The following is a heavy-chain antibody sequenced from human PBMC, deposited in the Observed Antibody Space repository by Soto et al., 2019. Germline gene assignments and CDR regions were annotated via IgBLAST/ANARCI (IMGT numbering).Heavy chain of an antibody. CDR2: IDPSDSYT. CDR3: ARRHSSSSAFDP. CDR1: GYSFTSYW. J-gene: IGHJ5*02. D-gene: IGHD6-13*01. V-gene: IGHV5-10-1*01. Sequence: PGESLKISCKGSGYSFTSYWISWVRQMPGKGLEWMGRIDPSDSYTNYSPSFQGHVTISADKSISTAYLQWSSLKASDIAMYYCARRHSSSSAFDPWGQGTLVTVSS.